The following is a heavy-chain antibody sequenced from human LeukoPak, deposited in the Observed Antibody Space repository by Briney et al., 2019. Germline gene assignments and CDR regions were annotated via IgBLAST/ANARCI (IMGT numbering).Heavy chain of an antibody. J-gene: IGHJ4*02. CDR1: GFTFSRYW. V-gene: IGHV3-7*01. D-gene: IGHD2-15*01. CDR2: IKQDGSEK. CDR3: AKERTHLAATRYFDY. Sequence: GGSLRLSCAASGFTFSRYWMSWVRQAPGKGPEWVANIKQDGSEKYYVDSVRGRFTISRDNARTSLYLQMNSLRAEDTAVYYCAKERTHLAATRYFDYWGQGTLVTVSS.